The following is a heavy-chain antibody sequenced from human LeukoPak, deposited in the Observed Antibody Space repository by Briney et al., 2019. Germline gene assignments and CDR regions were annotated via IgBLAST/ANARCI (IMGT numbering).Heavy chain of an antibody. V-gene: IGHV4-34*01. CDR3: ARGRTDDDFDY. J-gene: IGHJ4*02. CDR2: INHSGST. CDR1: GGSFSDYY. Sequence: SETLSLTCAVYGGSFSDYYWTWIRQPPGKGLEWIGEINHSGSTNYNPSLKSRVTISVDTSKKQFFLRLSSVTAADTAVYYCARGRTDDDFDYWGQGTLVTVSS.